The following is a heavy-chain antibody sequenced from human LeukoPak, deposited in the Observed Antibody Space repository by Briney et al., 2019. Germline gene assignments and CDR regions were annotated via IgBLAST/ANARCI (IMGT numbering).Heavy chain of an antibody. J-gene: IGHJ4*02. D-gene: IGHD6-13*01. CDR3: AKDSLSSSWPETAEFDY. Sequence: PGGSLRLSCAASGFTFSSYGMHWVRQAPGKGLEWVAVISYDGSNKYYADSVKGRFTISRDNSKNTLYLQMNSLRAEDTAVYYCAKDSLSSSWPETAEFDYWGQGTLVTVSS. CDR2: ISYDGSNK. V-gene: IGHV3-30*18. CDR1: GFTFSSYG.